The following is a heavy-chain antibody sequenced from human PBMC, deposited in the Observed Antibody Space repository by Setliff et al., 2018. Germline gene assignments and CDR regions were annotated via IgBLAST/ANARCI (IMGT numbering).Heavy chain of an antibody. CDR3: LTEMRWQSWDY. CDR1: GFTIRNYW. Sequence: SCAASGFTIRNYWMSWVRQAPGKGLEWVANIKEDGSQIKYLDSVKGRFTISRDNAKNSVYLQMNSLRAEDTAVYYCLTEMRWQSWDYWGQGTLVTVSS. V-gene: IGHV3-7*01. J-gene: IGHJ4*02. CDR2: IKEDGSQI. D-gene: IGHD2-21*02.